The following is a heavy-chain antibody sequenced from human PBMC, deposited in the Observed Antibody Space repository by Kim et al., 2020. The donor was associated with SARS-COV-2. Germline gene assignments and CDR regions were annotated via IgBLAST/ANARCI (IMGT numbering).Heavy chain of an antibody. Sequence: AQKFQGRVTMTRNTSISTAYMELSSLRSEDTAVYYCARRVGLRQKPWFDPWGQGTLVTVSS. CDR3: ARRVGLRQKPWFDP. D-gene: IGHD2-21*02. J-gene: IGHJ5*02. V-gene: IGHV1-8*01.